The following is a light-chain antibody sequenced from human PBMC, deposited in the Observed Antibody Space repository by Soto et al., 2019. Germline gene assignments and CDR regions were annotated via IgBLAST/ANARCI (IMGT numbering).Light chain of an antibody. V-gene: IGKV3-20*01. Sequence: EIVLTQSPGTLSLSPGERATLSCRASQSVTSTYLAWYQQKPGQAPRLLIYGASNRATGIPDRFTGSGSGTDFTRTISRLEPEEFAVYYCQQYGSSSLTFGGGTKVEIK. CDR2: GAS. CDR1: QSVTSTY. J-gene: IGKJ4*01. CDR3: QQYGSSSLT.